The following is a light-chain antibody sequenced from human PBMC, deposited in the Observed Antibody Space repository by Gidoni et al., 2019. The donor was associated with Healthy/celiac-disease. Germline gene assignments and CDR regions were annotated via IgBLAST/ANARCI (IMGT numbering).Light chain of an antibody. J-gene: IGLJ2*01. CDR2: RDS. Sequence: SYELTQPLSVSVALGPTARITCGGNNIGSKNVHWYQQKPGQAPVLVIYRDSNRPSGIPERFSGSNSGNTATLTISRAQAGDEADYYCQVWDSSTVHVVFGGGTKLTVL. V-gene: IGLV3-9*01. CDR1: NIGSKN. CDR3: QVWDSSTVHVV.